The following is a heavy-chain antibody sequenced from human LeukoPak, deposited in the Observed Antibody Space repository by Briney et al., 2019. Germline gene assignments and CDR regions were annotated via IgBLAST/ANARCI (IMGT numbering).Heavy chain of an antibody. J-gene: IGHJ5*02. D-gene: IGHD2-2*01. CDR1: GFTVSSNY. CDR3: ARASVVPAAIGWFDP. V-gene: IGHV3-66*02. Sequence: GGSLRLSCAASGFTVSSNYMSWVRQAPGKGLEWVSVIYSGGSTYCADSVKGRFTISRDNSKNTLYLQMNSLRAEDTAVYYCARASVVPAAIGWFDPWGQGTLVTVSS. CDR2: IYSGGST.